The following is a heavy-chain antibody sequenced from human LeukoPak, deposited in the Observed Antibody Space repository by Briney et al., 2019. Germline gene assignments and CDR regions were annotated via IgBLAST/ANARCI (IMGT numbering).Heavy chain of an antibody. V-gene: IGHV4-31*03. CDR2: IYYSGST. D-gene: IGHD2-8*01. J-gene: IGHJ4*02. Sequence: SETLSLTCTVSGGSISSGGYYWSWLRQHPGKGLEWFGYIYYSGSTYYNPSLKSRVTMSVDTSKNQFSLKLSSVAAAHTPVYYFPSDNPCTRYYWGQGTLVPVSP. CDR3: PSDNPCTRYY. CDR1: GGSISSGGYY.